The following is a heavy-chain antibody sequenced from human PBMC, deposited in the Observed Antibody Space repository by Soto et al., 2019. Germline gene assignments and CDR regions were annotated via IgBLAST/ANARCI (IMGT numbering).Heavy chain of an antibody. V-gene: IGHV1-2*02. D-gene: IGHD3-10*01. CDR1: GYTFTGYY. Sequence: VASVKVSCKASGYTFTGYYMHWVRQAPGQGLEWMGWINPNSGGTNYAQKFQGRVTMTRDTSISTAYMELSRLRSDDTAVYYCASPRITMVRGAARGGYYGMDVWGQGTTVTVSS. CDR3: ASPRITMVRGAARGGYYGMDV. J-gene: IGHJ6*02. CDR2: INPNSGGT.